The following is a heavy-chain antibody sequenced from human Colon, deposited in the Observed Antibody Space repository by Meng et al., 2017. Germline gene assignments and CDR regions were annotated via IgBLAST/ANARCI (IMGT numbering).Heavy chain of an antibody. CDR2: IYYSGST. CDR3: ARTNYGDYNWFDP. V-gene: IGHV4-31*03. J-gene: IGHJ5*02. Sequence: QLKLNEPVPGLCKPPQSLALPCTVLGGSISSGGFYWSWIRQHPGKGLEWIGYIYYSGSTYYNPSLRSRVAISIDTSKNQFSLKLTSVTAADTAVYFCARTNYGDYNWFDPWGQGTLVTVSS. D-gene: IGHD4-17*01. CDR1: GGSISSGGFY.